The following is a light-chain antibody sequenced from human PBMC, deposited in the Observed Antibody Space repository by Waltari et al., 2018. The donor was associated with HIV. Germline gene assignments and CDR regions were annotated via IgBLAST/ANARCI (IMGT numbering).Light chain of an antibody. CDR3: QQYYSTPWT. CDR2: WAS. V-gene: IGKV4-1*01. Sequence: DIVMTQSPDSLAVSLGERATINCKSSQSVLSSSNNKNYLAWYQQKPGQPLNVLIYWASTRESGVPDRFSGSGSGTDFTLTISSLQAEDVAVYYCQQYYSTPWTFGQGTKVESK. CDR1: QSVLSSSNNKNY. J-gene: IGKJ1*01.